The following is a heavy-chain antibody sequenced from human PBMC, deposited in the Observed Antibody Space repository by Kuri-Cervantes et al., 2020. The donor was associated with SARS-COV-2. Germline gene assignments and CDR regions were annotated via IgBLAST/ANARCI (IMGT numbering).Heavy chain of an antibody. CDR3: ARDQYCSGGSCYDNYYYMDV. CDR2: IYHSGST. J-gene: IGHJ6*03. V-gene: IGHV4-39*07. D-gene: IGHD2-15*01. Sequence: SETLSLTCIVSGVAIDSNSYYWVWIRQPPGKGLEWIGSIYHSGSTYYNPSLKSRVTISVDTSKNQFSLKLSSVTAADTAVYYCARDQYCSGGSCYDNYYYMDVWGKGTTVTVSS. CDR1: GVAIDSNSYY.